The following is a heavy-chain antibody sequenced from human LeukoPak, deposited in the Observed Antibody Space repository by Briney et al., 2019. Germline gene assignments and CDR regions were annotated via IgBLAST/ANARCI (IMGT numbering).Heavy chain of an antibody. CDR1: GGSISSHY. V-gene: IGHV4-30-4*01. Sequence: SETLSLTCTVSGGSISSHYWSWIRQPPGKGLEWIGYIYYSGSTYYNPSLKSRVTISVDTSKNQFSLKLSSVTAADTAVYYCARDLDGRAAAGTDYYYGMDVWGQGTTVTVSS. CDR3: ARDLDGRAAAGTDYYYGMDV. CDR2: IYYSGST. J-gene: IGHJ6*02. D-gene: IGHD6-13*01.